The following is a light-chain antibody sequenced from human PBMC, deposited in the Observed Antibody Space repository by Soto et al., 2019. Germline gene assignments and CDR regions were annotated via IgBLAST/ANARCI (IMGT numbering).Light chain of an antibody. CDR1: SSDVGGYNY. CDR3: SSYAGSNNFP. CDR2: EVT. V-gene: IGLV2-8*01. J-gene: IGLJ2*01. Sequence: QSVLTQPPSASGSPGQSVTISCTGTSSDVGGYNYVSWYQQYPGKAPKLMIYEVTKRPSGVPDRFSGSKSANTASLTVSGLQAEDEADYYCSSYAGSNNFPFGGGTKVTVL.